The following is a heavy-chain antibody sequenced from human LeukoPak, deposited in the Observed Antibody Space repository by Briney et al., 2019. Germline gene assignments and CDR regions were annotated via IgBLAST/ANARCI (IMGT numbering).Heavy chain of an antibody. CDR3: ARSQNYYGSGDY. V-gene: IGHV4-61*01. J-gene: IGHJ4*02. CDR1: GGSFSNGNYY. D-gene: IGHD3-10*01. Sequence: SETLSLTCTVSGGSFSNGNYYWSWLRQPPGKAPEWIGYIYYSGSTNYNPSLEGRVTISVDTSKNQFSVKLSSVTAADTAVYYCARSQNYYGSGDYWSQGTLVTVSS. CDR2: IYYSGST.